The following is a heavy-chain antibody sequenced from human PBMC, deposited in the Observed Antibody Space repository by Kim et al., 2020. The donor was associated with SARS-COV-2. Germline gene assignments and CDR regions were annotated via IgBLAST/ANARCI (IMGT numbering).Heavy chain of an antibody. Sequence: GGSLRLSCAASGFTFSSYAMSWVRQAPGKGLEWVSAISGSGGSTYYADPVKGRFTISRDNSKNTLYLQMNSLRAEDTAVYYCAKDSRGSYRSADYWGQGTLVTVSS. CDR1: GFTFSSYA. J-gene: IGHJ4*02. CDR3: AKDSRGSYRSADY. D-gene: IGHD1-26*01. CDR2: ISGSGGST. V-gene: IGHV3-23*01.